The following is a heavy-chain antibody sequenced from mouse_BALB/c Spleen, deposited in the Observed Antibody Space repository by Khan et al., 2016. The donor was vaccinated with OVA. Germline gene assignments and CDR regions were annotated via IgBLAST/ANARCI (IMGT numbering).Heavy chain of an antibody. CDR1: GYSFTSYL. J-gene: IGHJ3*01. CDR2: IYPGNGDT. Sequence: EVQLVESGTVLARPGASVKMSCKASGYSFTSYLINWVKQTPGKGLEWIGDIYPGNGDTTYNQKFKDMANLTAGTSANTAFMELSSLTNEDSAVYYWAGGGFSSVAYWGQGTLVTVSA. V-gene: IGHV1-5*01. D-gene: IGHD1-3*01. CDR3: AGGGFSSVAY.